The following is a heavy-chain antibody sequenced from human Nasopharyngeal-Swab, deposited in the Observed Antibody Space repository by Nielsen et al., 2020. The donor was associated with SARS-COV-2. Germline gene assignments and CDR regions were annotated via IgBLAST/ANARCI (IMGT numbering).Heavy chain of an antibody. CDR1: GGSISSYY. CDR2: IYYSGST. Sequence: SETLSLTCTVSGGSISSYYWSWIRQPPGKGLEWIGYIYYSGSTNYNPSLKSRVTISVDTSKNQFSLKLSSVTAADTAVYYCARDLQDYGMDVWGQGTTVTVSS. J-gene: IGHJ6*02. V-gene: IGHV4-59*08. CDR3: ARDLQDYGMDV. D-gene: IGHD3-3*01.